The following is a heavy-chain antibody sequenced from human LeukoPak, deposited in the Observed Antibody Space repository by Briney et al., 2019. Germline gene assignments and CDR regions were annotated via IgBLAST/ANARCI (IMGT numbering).Heavy chain of an antibody. D-gene: IGHD3-10*01. Sequence: PGGSLRLSCAASGFTFSNAWMSCVRQAPGKGLEWVGRIKSKTDGGTTDYAAPVKGRFTISRDDSKNTLYLQMNSLKTEDTAVYYCTTDHYYGSGSYPVWGKGTTVTISS. CDR1: GFTFSNAW. V-gene: IGHV3-15*01. J-gene: IGHJ6*04. CDR3: TTDHYYGSGSYPV. CDR2: IKSKTDGGTT.